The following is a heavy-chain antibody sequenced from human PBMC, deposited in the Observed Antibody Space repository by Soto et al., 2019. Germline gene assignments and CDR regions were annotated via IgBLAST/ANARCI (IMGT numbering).Heavy chain of an antibody. Sequence: GGSLRLSCTASGFTFGDYAMSWFRQAPGKGLEWVGFIRSKAYGGTTEYAASVKGRFTISRDDSKSIAYLQMNSLKTEDTAVYYCTRGVEDIVVVVAAHSDYYYSYMDVWGKGTTVTVSS. V-gene: IGHV3-49*03. CDR2: IRSKAYGGTT. CDR3: TRGVEDIVVVVAAHSDYYYSYMDV. D-gene: IGHD2-15*01. CDR1: GFTFGDYA. J-gene: IGHJ6*03.